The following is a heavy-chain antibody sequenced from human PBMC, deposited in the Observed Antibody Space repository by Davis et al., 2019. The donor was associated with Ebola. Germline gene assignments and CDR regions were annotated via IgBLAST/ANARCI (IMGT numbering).Heavy chain of an antibody. V-gene: IGHV4-39*07. D-gene: IGHD2-15*01. J-gene: IGHJ6*02. Sequence: MLSETLSLTCSVSGDSTSRTSSYWGWIRQPPRKGLEWIGSIYYSGITYYNPSLKSRVTISVDTSKNQFSLKLSSVTAADTAVYYCARGLRPPIVVVVAAPLSMDVWGQGTTVTVSS. CDR1: GDSTSRTSSY. CDR2: IYYSGIT. CDR3: ARGLRPPIVVVVAAPLSMDV.